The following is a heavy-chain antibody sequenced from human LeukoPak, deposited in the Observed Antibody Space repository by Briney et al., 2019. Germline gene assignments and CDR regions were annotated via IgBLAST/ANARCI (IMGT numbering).Heavy chain of an antibody. J-gene: IGHJ4*02. D-gene: IGHD3-22*01. CDR1: GYTFTGYY. V-gene: IGHV1-2*02. Sequence: VASVKVSCKASGYTFTGYYMHWVRQAPGQGLEWMRCINPNSGGTNYAQKFQGRVTMTRDTSISTAYMELSRLRSDDTAVYYCARATYYYDSSGYPSAFDYWGQGTLVTVSS. CDR2: INPNSGGT. CDR3: ARATYYYDSSGYPSAFDY.